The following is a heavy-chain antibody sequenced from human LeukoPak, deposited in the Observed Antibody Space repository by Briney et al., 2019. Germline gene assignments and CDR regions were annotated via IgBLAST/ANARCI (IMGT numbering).Heavy chain of an antibody. V-gene: IGHV3-33*01. Sequence: PGGSLRPSCAASGFILSTHGMHWVRQAPGKGLEWVAGMWYDGSREDYADSVKGRFTISRDMSKNTLNLQMNSLRVEDTAMFYCARDLSFGSLDFRGQGTLVTVSS. CDR2: MWYDGSRE. D-gene: IGHD1-26*01. J-gene: IGHJ4*02. CDR1: GFILSTHG. CDR3: ARDLSFGSLDF.